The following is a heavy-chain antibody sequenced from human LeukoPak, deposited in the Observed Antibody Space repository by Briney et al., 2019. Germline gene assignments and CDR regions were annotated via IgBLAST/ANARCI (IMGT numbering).Heavy chain of an antibody. Sequence: SETLSLTCTVSGGSISSGDYYWSWLRQPPGKGLERFGYIYYSGSTYYNPSLKSRVTISVDTSKNQFSLKLSSVTAADTAVYYCASDPLGGSAGMDVWGQGATVTVSS. V-gene: IGHV4-30-4*01. J-gene: IGHJ6*02. CDR1: GGSISSGDYY. CDR2: IYYSGST. D-gene: IGHD3-10*01. CDR3: ASDPLGGSAGMDV.